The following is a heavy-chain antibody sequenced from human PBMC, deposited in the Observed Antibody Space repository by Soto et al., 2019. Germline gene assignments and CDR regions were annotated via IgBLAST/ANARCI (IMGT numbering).Heavy chain of an antibody. Sequence: QVKLVESGGGVVQTGRSLRLACAASGFTFSSYGMHWVRQAPGKGLEWVAVIKSDGVSKYYIDSVKGRFTISRDNSKKMLYLQMNNLRAEDTAVYYCAKPLSSLEWPPFDPWGRGTLVTVST. D-gene: IGHD3-3*01. J-gene: IGHJ5*02. CDR2: IKSDGVSK. CDR3: AKPLSSLEWPPFDP. CDR1: GFTFSSYG. V-gene: IGHV3-30*18.